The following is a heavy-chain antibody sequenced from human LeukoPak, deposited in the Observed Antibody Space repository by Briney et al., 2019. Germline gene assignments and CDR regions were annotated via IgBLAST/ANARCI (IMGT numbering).Heavy chain of an antibody. CDR1: GYSFTSYW. Sequence: GESLKISCKGSGYSFTSYWIGWVRHMPGKGLEWIGIIYPGDSDTRYSPSFQGQVTISADKSISTAYLQWSSLKASDTAMYYCARRGLRRRLGELSSREFDYWGQGTLVTVSS. CDR2: IYPGDSDT. D-gene: IGHD3-16*02. V-gene: IGHV5-51*01. CDR3: ARRGLRRRLGELSSREFDY. J-gene: IGHJ4*02.